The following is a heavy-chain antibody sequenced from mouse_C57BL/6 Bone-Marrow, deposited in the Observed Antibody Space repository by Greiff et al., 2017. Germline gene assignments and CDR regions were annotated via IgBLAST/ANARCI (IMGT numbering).Heavy chain of an antibody. V-gene: IGHV1-69*01. CDR3: ARDYGTAYYAMDY. CDR1: GYTFTSYW. J-gene: IGHJ4*01. Sequence: VQLQQPGAELVMPGASVKLSCKASGYTFTSYWMHWVKQRPGQGLEWIGEIDPSDSYTNYNQKFKGKSTLTVDKSSSTAYMQLSSLTSEDSAVYYCARDYGTAYYAMDYWGQGTSVTVSS. D-gene: IGHD2-4*01. CDR2: IDPSDSYT.